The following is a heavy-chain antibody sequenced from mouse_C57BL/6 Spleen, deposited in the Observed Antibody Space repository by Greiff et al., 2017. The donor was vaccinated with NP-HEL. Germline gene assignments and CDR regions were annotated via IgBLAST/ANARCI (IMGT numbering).Heavy chain of an antibody. CDR2: IWSDGST. CDR3: ARHDGYYVYYAMDY. D-gene: IGHD2-3*01. Sequence: VKLVESGPGLVAPSQSLSITCTVSGFSLTSYGVHWVRQPPGQGLEWLVVIWSDGSTTYNSALKSRLSISKDNSKSQVFLKMNSLQTDDTAMYYCARHDGYYVYYAMDYWGQGTSVTVSS. CDR1: GFSLTSYG. V-gene: IGHV2-6-1*01. J-gene: IGHJ4*01.